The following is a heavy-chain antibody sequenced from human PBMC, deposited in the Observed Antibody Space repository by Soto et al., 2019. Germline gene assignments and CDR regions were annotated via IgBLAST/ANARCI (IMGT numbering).Heavy chain of an antibody. Sequence: WGSLRLSCAASVFTFSSYGMHWFRQAPGKGLEWVAVIWYDGSNKYYADSVKGRFTISRDNSKNTLYLQMNSLRAEDTAVYYCARESGYSGYGPLNYGMDVWGQGTTVTVSS. J-gene: IGHJ6*02. D-gene: IGHD5-12*01. CDR2: IWYDGSNK. V-gene: IGHV3-33*01. CDR3: ARESGYSGYGPLNYGMDV. CDR1: VFTFSSYG.